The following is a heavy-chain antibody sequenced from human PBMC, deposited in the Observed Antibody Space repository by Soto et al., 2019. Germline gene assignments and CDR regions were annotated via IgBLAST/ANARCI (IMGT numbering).Heavy chain of an antibody. J-gene: IGHJ4*02. D-gene: IGHD3-10*01. Sequence: GGSLRLSCTASGFTFSDYAMTWVRQAPGKGLEWVSTISGGSSVTYYGDSVKGGFTISRDNAKKTLFLQLNRLSAEDTATYYCAKVLSKNYYYPFDFWGQGTQVTVSS. CDR1: GFTFSDYA. V-gene: IGHV3-23*01. CDR3: AKVLSKNYYYPFDF. CDR2: ISGGSSVT.